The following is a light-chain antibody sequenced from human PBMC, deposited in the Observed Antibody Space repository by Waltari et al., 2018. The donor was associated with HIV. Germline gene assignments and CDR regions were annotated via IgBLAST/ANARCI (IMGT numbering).Light chain of an antibody. CDR3: QVWDTATAHVI. V-gene: IGLV3-21*04. CDR2: YDS. CDR1: NIGSKS. Sequence: SYVVTQPPSVSVAPGRTARISCGGDNIGSKSVHWYQQRPGQAPVLVIYYDSDRPSGIPERFSSSSSGNTDTLTISRVEAGDEADYFCQVWDTATAHVIFGGGTKLTVL. J-gene: IGLJ2*01.